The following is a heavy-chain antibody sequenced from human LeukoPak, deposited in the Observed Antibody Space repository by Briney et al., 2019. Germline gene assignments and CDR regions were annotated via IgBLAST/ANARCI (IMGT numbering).Heavy chain of an antibody. CDR3: ARVQDSGSYCDY. Sequence: PSETLSLTCTVSGGSISSSSYYWGWLRQPPGKGLEWIGSIYYSGSTYYNPSLKSLVTISVDTSKNQFSLKLSSVTAAGTAVYYCARVQDSGSYCDYWGQGTLVTVSS. V-gene: IGHV4-39*01. CDR2: IYYSGST. J-gene: IGHJ4*02. D-gene: IGHD1-26*01. CDR1: GGSISSSSYY.